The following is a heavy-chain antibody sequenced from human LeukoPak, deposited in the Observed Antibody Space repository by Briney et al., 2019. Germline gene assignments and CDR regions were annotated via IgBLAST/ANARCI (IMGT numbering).Heavy chain of an antibody. Sequence: GGSLRLFCAASGFTFSNYWMHWVRQAPGKGLVWVSRIHSDGSSTTSADSVKGRFTITRDNAENTLYLQMNSLRAEDTAVYFCARGNAHAFDIWGQGTMVTVSS. CDR3: ARGNAHAFDI. J-gene: IGHJ3*02. CDR2: IHSDGSST. V-gene: IGHV3-74*01. CDR1: GFTFSNYW. D-gene: IGHD1-1*01.